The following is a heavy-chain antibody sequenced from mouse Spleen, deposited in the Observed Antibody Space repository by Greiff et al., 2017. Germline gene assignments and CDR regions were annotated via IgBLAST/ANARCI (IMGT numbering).Heavy chain of an antibody. D-gene: IGHD4-1*02. CDR2: ISSGGGST. Sequence: EVKLVESGGGLVKLGGSLKLSCTASGFTFSSYYMSWVRQTPEQRLEWVGTISSGGGSTYYPDSVKGRSTFSRDNATNTLYLQMSSLNSEDTAVYYWAREGQLGRYAMDYWGQGTSVTVSS. CDR1: GFTFSSYY. J-gene: IGHJ4*01. CDR3: AREGQLGRYAMDY. V-gene: IGHV5-9*04.